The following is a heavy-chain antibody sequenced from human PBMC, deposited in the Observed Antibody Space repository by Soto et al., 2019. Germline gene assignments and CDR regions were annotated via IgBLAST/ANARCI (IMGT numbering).Heavy chain of an antibody. CDR3: AKAKRVSHHTGPDY. D-gene: IGHD2-8*01. Sequence: QVQLVESGGGVVQPGRSLRLSCAASRFTFSSYGMHWVRQAPGKGLEWVAVISYDGSNKYYADSVKGRFTISRDNSKNTLYLQMNSLRAEDTAVYYCAKAKRVSHHTGPDYWGQGTLVTVSS. V-gene: IGHV3-30*18. CDR2: ISYDGSNK. CDR1: RFTFSSYG. J-gene: IGHJ4*02.